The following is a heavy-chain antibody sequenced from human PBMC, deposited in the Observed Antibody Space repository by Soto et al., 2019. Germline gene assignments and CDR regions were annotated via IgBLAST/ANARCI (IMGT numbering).Heavy chain of an antibody. CDR1: GYIFVNYG. CDR2: ISPYTGNT. Sequence: QVQLVQSGDEVKKPGASVKVSCKASGYIFVNYGIAWVRQAPGQGLAWMGWISPYTGNTHSATKVQGRLTMTTGTSTRTAYMDLGSLTSDDTAVYYCVMVDNYVTPTPQDVWGQGTTVTVSS. D-gene: IGHD3-16*01. V-gene: IGHV1-18*01. CDR3: VMVDNYVTPTPQDV. J-gene: IGHJ6*02.